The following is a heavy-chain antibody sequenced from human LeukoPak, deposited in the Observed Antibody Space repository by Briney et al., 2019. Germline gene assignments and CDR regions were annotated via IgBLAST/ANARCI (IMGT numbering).Heavy chain of an antibody. J-gene: IGHJ6*03. Sequence: GGSLRLSCAASGFTFSSYSMHWVRQAPEKGLESVSAIISNGGSTYYANSVKGRFTISRDNSKNTLYLQMGSLRVEDMAVYYCARVRMGATVSDFYYYYMDVWGEGTTVTVSS. CDR3: ARVRMGATVSDFYYYYMDV. V-gene: IGHV3-64*01. D-gene: IGHD1-26*01. CDR1: GFTFSSYS. CDR2: IISNGGST.